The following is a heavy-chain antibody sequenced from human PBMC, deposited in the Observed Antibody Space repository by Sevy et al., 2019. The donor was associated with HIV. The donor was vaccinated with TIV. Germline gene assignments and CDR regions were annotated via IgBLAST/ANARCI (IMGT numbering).Heavy chain of an antibody. Sequence: GGSLRLSCVASGFTLNSYWMNWVRQAPGKGLEWVANINQDGSVKYYVDSVRGRFTISRDNARNLVFLQMSSLRVDDSALYYCVKAIAKDGSFWGQGTLVTVSS. V-gene: IGHV3-7*01. CDR3: VKAIAKDGSF. CDR1: GFTLNSYW. CDR2: INQDGSVK. J-gene: IGHJ4*02. D-gene: IGHD6-13*01.